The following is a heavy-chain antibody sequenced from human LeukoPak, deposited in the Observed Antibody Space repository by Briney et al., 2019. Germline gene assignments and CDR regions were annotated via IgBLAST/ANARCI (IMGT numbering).Heavy chain of an antibody. D-gene: IGHD3-22*01. CDR3: AREGSYYDSGGYFAEIDY. V-gene: IGHV3-21*05. CDR1: GFTFRNYS. CDR2: ISSSSTYT. Sequence: PGGSLRLSCAVSGFTFRNYSMNWVRQAPGKGLEWVSHISSSSTYTNHADSVKGRFTISRDNAKSSLYLQMNSLRAEDTAVYYCAREGSYYDSGGYFAEIDYWGQGTLVTVSS. J-gene: IGHJ4*02.